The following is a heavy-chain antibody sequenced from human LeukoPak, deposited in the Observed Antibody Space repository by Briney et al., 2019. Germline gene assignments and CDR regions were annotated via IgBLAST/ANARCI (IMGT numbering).Heavy chain of an antibody. V-gene: IGHV3-23*01. D-gene: IGHD1-7*01. J-gene: IGHJ4*02. Sequence: GGSLRLSCAASGFTFSSYAMSWVLQAPGKGLEWVSAISGSGGSTYYADSVKGRFTISRDNSKNTLYLQMNSLRAEDTAVYYCAKDRFRDSITGTLEPSPFDYWGQGTLVTVSS. CDR3: AKDRFRDSITGTLEPSPFDY. CDR2: ISGSGGST. CDR1: GFTFSSYA.